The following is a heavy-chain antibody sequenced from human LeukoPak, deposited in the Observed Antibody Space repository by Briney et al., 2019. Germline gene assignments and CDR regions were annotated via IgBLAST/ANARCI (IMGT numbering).Heavy chain of an antibody. CDR3: ARDPAMVRGDYYYGMDV. CDR1: GGTFSSYA. CDR2: INAGNGNT. Sequence: GASVKVSCKASGGTFSSYAISWVRQAPGQGLEWMGWINAGNGNTKYSQKFQGRVTITRDTSASTAYMELSSLRSEDTAVYYCARDPAMVRGDYYYGMDVWGQGTTVTVSS. V-gene: IGHV1-3*01. D-gene: IGHD3-10*01. J-gene: IGHJ6*02.